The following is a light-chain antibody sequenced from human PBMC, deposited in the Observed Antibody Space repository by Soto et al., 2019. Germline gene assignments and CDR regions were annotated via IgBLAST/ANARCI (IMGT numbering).Light chain of an antibody. CDR1: NSNLGAGYD. CDR3: QAYDYSLTAFV. J-gene: IGLJ3*02. CDR2: GNR. V-gene: IGLV1-40*01. Sequence: QSVLTQPPSVSGAPGQRVTISCTGHNSNLGAGYDVHWYQQLPGAAPKLVIFGNRNRPSGVPERFSGSKSGPSASLAITGLQAEDEADYYCQAYDYSLTAFVFGGGTKLTVL.